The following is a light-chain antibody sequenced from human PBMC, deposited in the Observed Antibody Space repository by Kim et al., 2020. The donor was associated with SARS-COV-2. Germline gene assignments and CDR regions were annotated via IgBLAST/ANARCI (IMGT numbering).Light chain of an antibody. CDR3: NSRDSSGNHVV. CDR1: SLSSYY. Sequence: SSELTQDPAVSVALGQTVRITCQGDSLSSYYASWYQQKPGQAPVLVIYGKNNRTSGNPDRFSGFSSGNTDSLTITGAQAEDEADYYCNSRDSSGNHVVFGGGTQLTVL. V-gene: IGLV3-19*01. CDR2: GKN. J-gene: IGLJ2*01.